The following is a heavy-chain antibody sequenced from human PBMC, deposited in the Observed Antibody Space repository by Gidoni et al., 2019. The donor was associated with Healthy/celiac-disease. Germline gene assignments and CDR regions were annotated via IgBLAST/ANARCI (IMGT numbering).Heavy chain of an antibody. CDR1: GFTFSSYS. D-gene: IGHD3-9*01. Sequence: EVQLVESGGGLIKPAGSLRLPCAASGFTFSSYSMNWVRQAPGKGLEWVSSISSSSSYIYYADSVKGRFTISRDNTKNSLYQQMNSLRAEDTAVYYCARPHDILTGSPFDYWGQGTLVTVSS. CDR3: ARPHDILTGSPFDY. V-gene: IGHV3-21*01. CDR2: ISSSSSYI. J-gene: IGHJ4*02.